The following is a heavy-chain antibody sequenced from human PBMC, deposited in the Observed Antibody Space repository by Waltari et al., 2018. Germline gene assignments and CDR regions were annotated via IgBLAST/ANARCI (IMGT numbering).Heavy chain of an antibody. CDR2: IWYDGSNK. V-gene: IGHV3-33*06. CDR3: AKNMERWGYYHGFDY. CDR1: GFTFSSYG. D-gene: IGHD3-22*01. J-gene: IGHJ4*02. Sequence: QVQLVESGGGVVQPGRSRRLSCAASGFTFSSYGMHWVRQAPGKGLEWVAVIWYDGSNKYYADSVKGRFTISRDNSKNTLYLQMNSLRAEDTAVYYCAKNMERWGYYHGFDYWGQGTLVTVSS.